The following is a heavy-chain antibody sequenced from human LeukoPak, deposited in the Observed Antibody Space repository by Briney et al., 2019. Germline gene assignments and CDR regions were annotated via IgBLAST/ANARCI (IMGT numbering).Heavy chain of an antibody. CDR1: GGTIYSYY. CDR3: AGDQDCTRANCYATTYNYFDP. CDR2: IYTSSSS. D-gene: IGHD2-2*01. Sequence: SETLTLTCTVSGGTIYSYYRSWIRQSAGKGLEWIGRIYTSSSSNYNPSLKSRVTMSVDTSKKQCALQLSSVTAADTAVYYWAGDQDCTRANCYATTYNYFDPWGQGILVTVSS. J-gene: IGHJ5*02. V-gene: IGHV4-4*07.